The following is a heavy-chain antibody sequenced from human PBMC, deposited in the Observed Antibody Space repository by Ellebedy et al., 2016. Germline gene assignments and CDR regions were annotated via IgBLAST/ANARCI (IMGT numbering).Heavy chain of an antibody. CDR1: GFTFSSYW. J-gene: IGHJ6*03. V-gene: IGHV3-7*01. CDR2: IKQDGSEK. CDR3: VRFSEVVPSAVSGYYFFYMAV. D-gene: IGHD2-2*01. Sequence: GGSLRLSXAASGFTFSSYWLSWVRQAPGKGLEWVTNIKQDGSEKYYVDAVKGRFTISRDNAKNSLFLQMSSLRVEDTAVYYCVRFSEVVPSAVSGYYFFYMAVWGKGTTVTVSS.